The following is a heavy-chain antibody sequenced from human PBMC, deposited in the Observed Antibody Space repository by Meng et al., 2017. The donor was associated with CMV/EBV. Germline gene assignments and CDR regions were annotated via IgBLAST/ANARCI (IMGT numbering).Heavy chain of an antibody. D-gene: IGHD6-19*01. V-gene: IGHV3-21*01. CDR3: AYSGIAVAGPNDY. CDR2: ISSSSSSYI. J-gene: IGHJ4*02. Sequence: GESLKISCAASGFTFSSYSMNWVRPAPGKGLEWVSSISSSSSSYIYYADSVKGRFTISRDNAKNSLYLQMNSLRAEDTAVYYCAYSGIAVAGPNDYWGQGTLVTVSS. CDR1: GFTFSSYS.